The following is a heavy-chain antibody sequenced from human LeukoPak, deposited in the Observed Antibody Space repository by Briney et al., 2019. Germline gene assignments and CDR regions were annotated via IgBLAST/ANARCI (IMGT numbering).Heavy chain of an antibody. CDR3: ARQLANYYYYYGMDV. J-gene: IGHJ6*02. D-gene: IGHD6-6*01. Sequence: GESLKISCKGSGYSINNYWIGWVRQMPGKGLEWMGIIYPGDSDTRYSPSFQGQVTFSVDKSISTAYLQWSSLKASDTAMYYCARQLANYYYYYGMDVWGQGTTVTVSS. CDR1: GYSINNYW. CDR2: IYPGDSDT. V-gene: IGHV5-51*01.